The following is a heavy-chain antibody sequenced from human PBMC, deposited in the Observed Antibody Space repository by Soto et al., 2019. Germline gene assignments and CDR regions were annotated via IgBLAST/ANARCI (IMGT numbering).Heavy chain of an antibody. Sequence: QVQLQESGPGLVKPSETLSLTCTVSGGSISGYYWSWIRQPPGKGLEWIGYVYYSGSTSYNPSLKRRVTISLDTSKNQFSLKLSSVTAADTAVYYCARTWGVRGVIFASDIWGQGTMVTVSS. CDR3: ARTWGVRGVIFASDI. CDR1: GGSISGYY. CDR2: VYYSGST. J-gene: IGHJ3*02. D-gene: IGHD3-10*01. V-gene: IGHV4-59*01.